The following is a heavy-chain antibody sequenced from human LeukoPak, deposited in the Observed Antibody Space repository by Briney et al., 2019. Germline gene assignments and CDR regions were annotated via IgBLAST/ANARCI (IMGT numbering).Heavy chain of an antibody. V-gene: IGHV3-23*01. CDR1: GFTFSGYA. CDR3: AILQVDIAAVGTLLFDY. J-gene: IGHJ4*02. CDR2: ISGSGGST. D-gene: IGHD6-13*01. Sequence: GGSLRLSCAASGFTFSGYAMSWVRQAPGKRLEWVSAISGSGGSTYYADSVKGRFTISRDNSKNTLYLQMYSLRAEDTAVYYCAILQVDIAAVGTLLFDYWGQGTLVTVSS.